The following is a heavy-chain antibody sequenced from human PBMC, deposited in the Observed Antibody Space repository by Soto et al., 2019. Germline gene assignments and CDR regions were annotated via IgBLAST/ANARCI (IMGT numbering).Heavy chain of an antibody. CDR2: IIPIFGTA. D-gene: IGHD3-3*01. Sequence: QVQLVQSGAEVKKPGSSVKVSCKASGGTFSSYAISWVRQAPGQGLEWMGGIIPIFGTANYAQKFQGRVTITAAASTSTADMELSSLRAEDTAVCYCAAHDFWSGYYSGNYYYGMDVWGQGTRVTVSS. CDR3: AAHDFWSGYYSGNYYYGMDV. CDR1: GGTFSSYA. J-gene: IGHJ6*02. V-gene: IGHV1-69*12.